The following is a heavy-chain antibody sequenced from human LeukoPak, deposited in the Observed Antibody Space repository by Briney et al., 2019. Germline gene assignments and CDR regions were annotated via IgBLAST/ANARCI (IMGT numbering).Heavy chain of an antibody. D-gene: IGHD1-1*01. Sequence: GGPLRLSCAASGXTVSSNYMSWVRQAPGKGLEWVSVIYSGGSTSYADSVKGRFTISRDNSKNTLYLQMNSLRAEDTAVYYCARGGWNVDFDYWGQGTLVSVSS. V-gene: IGHV3-53*01. J-gene: IGHJ4*02. CDR1: GXTVSSNY. CDR2: IYSGGST. CDR3: ARGGWNVDFDY.